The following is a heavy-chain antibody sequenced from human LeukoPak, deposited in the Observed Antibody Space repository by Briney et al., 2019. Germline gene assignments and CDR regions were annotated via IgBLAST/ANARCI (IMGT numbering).Heavy chain of an antibody. CDR3: AKGSGSYYPRLFDY. V-gene: IGHV3-9*01. CDR1: GFTFDDYA. Sequence: PGGSLRLSCAASGFTFDDYAMHWVRQAPGKGLEWVSGISWNSGSIGYADSVKGRFTISRDNAKNSLYLQMNSLRAEDTALYYCAKGSGSYYPRLFDYWGQGTLVTVSS. CDR2: ISWNSGSI. D-gene: IGHD1-26*01. J-gene: IGHJ4*02.